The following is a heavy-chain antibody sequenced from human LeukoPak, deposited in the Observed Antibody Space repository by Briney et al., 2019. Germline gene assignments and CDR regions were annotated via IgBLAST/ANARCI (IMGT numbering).Heavy chain of an antibody. CDR3: ARGTVTNRKIRPEYYYYGMDV. CDR2: IIPIFGIA. Sequence: GASVKVSCKASGGTFSIYAISWVRQAPGQGLEWMGRIIPIFGIANYAQKFQGRVTITADKSTSTAYMELSSLRSEDTAVYYCARGTVTNRKIRPEYYYYGMDVWGQGTTVTVSS. V-gene: IGHV1-69*04. D-gene: IGHD4-17*01. CDR1: GGTFSIYA. J-gene: IGHJ6*02.